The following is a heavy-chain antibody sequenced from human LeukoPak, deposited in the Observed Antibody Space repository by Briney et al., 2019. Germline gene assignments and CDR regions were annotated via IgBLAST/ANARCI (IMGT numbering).Heavy chain of an antibody. Sequence: SETLSLTCTVSGGSISSHHWSWIRQPPGTGLEWIGYIHYSGSTNYNPSLKSRVTISVDTSKNQFSLRLISVTAADTAVYYCAREDKWYFDLWGRGTLVTVSS. J-gene: IGHJ2*01. CDR1: GGSISSHH. CDR3: AREDKWYFDL. V-gene: IGHV4-59*11. CDR2: IHYSGST.